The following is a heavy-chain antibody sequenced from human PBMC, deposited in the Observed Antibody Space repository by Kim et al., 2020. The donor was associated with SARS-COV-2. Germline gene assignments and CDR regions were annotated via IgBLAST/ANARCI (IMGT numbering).Heavy chain of an antibody. J-gene: IGHJ4*02. CDR3: ARGRFGAWY. CDR2: T. Sequence: TTHHPSLNSRVTISVDTSKNQFSLKLSSVTAADTAVYYCARGRFGAWYWGQGTLVTVSS. D-gene: IGHD3-16*01. V-gene: IGHV4-34*01.